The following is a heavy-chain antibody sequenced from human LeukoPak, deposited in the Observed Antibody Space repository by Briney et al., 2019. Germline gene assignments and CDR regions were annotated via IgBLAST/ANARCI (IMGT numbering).Heavy chain of an antibody. D-gene: IGHD3-10*01. CDR1: GFTFSNYW. V-gene: IGHV3-74*01. J-gene: IGHJ4*02. CDR2: INSDGSAT. CDR3: ARDLYGSGNYYPGXXDY. Sequence: GGSLRLSCATSGFTFSNYWMHWVRQAPGKGLVWVSRINSDGSATSYADSVKGRFTISRDNAKSTMYLQMNSLRTEETTVYYCARDLYGSGNYYPGXXDYWGQGTLVTVSS.